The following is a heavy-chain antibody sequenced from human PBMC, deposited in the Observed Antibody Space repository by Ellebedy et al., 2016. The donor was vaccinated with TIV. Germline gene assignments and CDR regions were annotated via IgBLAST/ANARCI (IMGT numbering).Heavy chain of an antibody. J-gene: IGHJ4*02. Sequence: GESLKISCAASGFTVNTYWMHWVRQAPGKGLVWVSSINSDVSSATYADSVKGRFTISRDDAKNTLYLHMNSLRAEDTAVYYCAREYYGLDYWGQGILVTVSS. V-gene: IGHV3-74*01. D-gene: IGHD3-3*01. CDR3: AREYYGLDY. CDR2: INSDVSSA. CDR1: GFTVNTYW.